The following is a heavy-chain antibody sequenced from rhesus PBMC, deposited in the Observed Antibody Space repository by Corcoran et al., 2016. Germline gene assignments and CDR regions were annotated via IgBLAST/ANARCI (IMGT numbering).Heavy chain of an antibody. J-gene: IGHJ6*01. CDR3: ARGSSGWSGGGLDS. V-gene: IGHV1S2*01. CDR2: INPYNDNT. CDR1: GYTFTDYY. Sequence: QVQLVQSGAEVKKPGSSVKVSCKASGYTFTDYYMHWVRHAPRQGLEWMGWINPYNDNTKYAQKFQGRGTRTRDTSTSKAYMELSSLRSEDTAVYYCARGSSGWSGGGLDSWGQGVVVTVSS. D-gene: IGHD6S26*01.